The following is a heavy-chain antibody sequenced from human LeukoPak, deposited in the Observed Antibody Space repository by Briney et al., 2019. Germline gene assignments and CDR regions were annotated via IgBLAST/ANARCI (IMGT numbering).Heavy chain of an antibody. CDR2: ISTTSTTI. Sequence: GGSLRLSCAASGFTFSSYTMNWVRQAPGKGLEWVSYISTTSTTIYYADSVKGRFTISRDYAKNSLYLQMNSLRDEDTAVYYCARDLTLSYWGQGTLVTVSS. CDR3: ARDLTLSY. D-gene: IGHD1-14*01. V-gene: IGHV3-48*02. CDR1: GFTFSSYT. J-gene: IGHJ4*02.